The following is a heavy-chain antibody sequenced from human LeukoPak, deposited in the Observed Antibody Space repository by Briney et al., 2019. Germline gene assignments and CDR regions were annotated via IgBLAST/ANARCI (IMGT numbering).Heavy chain of an antibody. CDR3: ARGFRGDDCSGSYRLDY. CDR1: GYTFTGYY. Sequence: ASVKVSCKASGYTFTGYYMHWVRQAPGQGLEWMGWINPNSGGTNYAQKFQGRVTMTRDTSISTAYMELSRLRSDDTAVYYCARGFRGDDCSGSYRLDYWGQGTLVTVSS. V-gene: IGHV1-2*02. D-gene: IGHD3-10*02. J-gene: IGHJ4*02. CDR2: INPNSGGT.